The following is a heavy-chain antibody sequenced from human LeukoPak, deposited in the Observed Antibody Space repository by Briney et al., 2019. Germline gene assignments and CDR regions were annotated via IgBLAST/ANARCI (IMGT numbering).Heavy chain of an antibody. CDR2: INHSGST. CDR1: GGSFSGYY. Sequence: SETLSLTCAVYGGSFSGYYWSWIRQPPGKGLEWIGEINHSGSTNYNPSLKSRVTISVDKSKNQFSLKLSSVTAADTAVYYCARIAAAIDYWGQGTLVTVSS. D-gene: IGHD6-13*01. CDR3: ARIAAAIDY. V-gene: IGHV4-34*01. J-gene: IGHJ4*02.